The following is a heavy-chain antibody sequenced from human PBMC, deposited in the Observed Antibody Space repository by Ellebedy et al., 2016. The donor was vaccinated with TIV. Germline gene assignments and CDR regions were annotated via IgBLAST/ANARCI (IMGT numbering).Heavy chain of an antibody. J-gene: IGHJ5*02. V-gene: IGHV5-51*01. Sequence: GESLKISXKGSGYSFTSYWIGWVRQMPGKGLEWMGIIYPSDSDTRYSPSFQGQVTISADKSISTAYLQWSSLKASDTAMYYCARLSVAAAGTDHNWFDPWGQGTLVTVSS. CDR2: IYPSDSDT. D-gene: IGHD6-13*01. CDR1: GYSFTSYW. CDR3: ARLSVAAAGTDHNWFDP.